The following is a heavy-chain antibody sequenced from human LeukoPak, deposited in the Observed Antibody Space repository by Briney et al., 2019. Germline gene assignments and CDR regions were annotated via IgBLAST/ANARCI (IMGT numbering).Heavy chain of an antibody. CDR2: IYSGGST. J-gene: IGHJ4*02. CDR3: ARAGSWYSFDY. D-gene: IGHD6-13*01. V-gene: IGHV3-66*01. Sequence: PGGSLRLSCAASGFTVSSNYMSWVRQAPGKGLEWVSVIYSGGSTYYADSVKGRFTISRDNSKNTLYLQMNSPRAEDTAVYYCARAGSWYSFDYWGQGTLVTVSS. CDR1: GFTVSSNY.